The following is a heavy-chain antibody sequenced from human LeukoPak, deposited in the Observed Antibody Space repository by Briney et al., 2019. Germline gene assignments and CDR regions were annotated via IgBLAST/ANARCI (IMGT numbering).Heavy chain of an antibody. CDR3: ARANYYGSGRAAFDI. CDR1: GFTFSSYW. V-gene: IGHV3-74*01. CDR2: INSDGSST. D-gene: IGHD3-10*01. J-gene: IGHJ3*02. Sequence: GGSLRLSCAASGFTFSSYWMHWVRQAPGKGLVWVSRINSDGSSTSCADSVKGRFTISRDNAKNTLYLQMNSLRAEDTAVYYCARANYYGSGRAAFDIWGQGTMVTVSS.